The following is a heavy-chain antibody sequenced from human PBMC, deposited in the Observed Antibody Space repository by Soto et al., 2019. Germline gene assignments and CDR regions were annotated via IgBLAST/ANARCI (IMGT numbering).Heavy chain of an antibody. J-gene: IGHJ4*02. CDR1: GFYFSNYG. CDR3: AKDRLAGGFDY. D-gene: IGHD3-16*01. V-gene: IGHV3-23*01. Sequence: GENLRLSCAASGFYFSNYGMRWVRQAPRKGLEWVSLVSDAAGTTYYTDSVKGRFTISRDNSRNTVYLQMNSLRADDTAVYYCAKDRLAGGFDYWGQGTLVTVSS. CDR2: VSDAAGTT.